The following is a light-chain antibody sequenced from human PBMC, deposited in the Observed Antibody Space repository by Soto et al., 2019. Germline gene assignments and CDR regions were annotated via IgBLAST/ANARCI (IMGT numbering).Light chain of an antibody. Sequence: EIVLTQSPGTLSLSPGERATVSCRASQSVSSSYLAWYQQKPGQAPRLLIYAASSRATGIPDRFSGSGSGTDFTLTISRLEPEDFAVYYCQQYGKFGPGTKVDIK. CDR1: QSVSSSY. CDR3: QQYGK. V-gene: IGKV3-20*01. CDR2: AAS. J-gene: IGKJ3*01.